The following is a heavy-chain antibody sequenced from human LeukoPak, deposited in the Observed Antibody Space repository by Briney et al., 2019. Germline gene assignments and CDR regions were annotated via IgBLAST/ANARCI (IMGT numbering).Heavy chain of an antibody. CDR1: GFTFSSHW. CDR2: IKQDGSEK. D-gene: IGHD3-10*01. V-gene: IGHV3-7*01. Sequence: GGSLRLSCAASGFTFSSHWMSWVRQAPGKGLEWVANIKQDGSEKYYVDSVKGRFTISRDNAKNSLYLQMNSLRAEDTAVYYCARATMVRGVHLDYWGQGTLVTVSS. CDR3: ARATMVRGVHLDY. J-gene: IGHJ4*02.